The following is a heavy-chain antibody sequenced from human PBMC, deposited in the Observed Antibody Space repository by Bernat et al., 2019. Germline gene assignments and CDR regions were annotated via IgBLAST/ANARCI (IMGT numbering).Heavy chain of an antibody. CDR3: AKEGGRMVRGGYFDY. Sequence: QVQLVESGGGVVQPGRSLRLSCAASGFTFSSYGMHWVRQAPGKGLEWVAVISYDGSNKYYADSVKGRFTISRDNSKNTLYLQMNSLRAEDTAVYYCAKEGGRMVRGGYFDYCGQGTLVTVSS. D-gene: IGHD3-10*01. V-gene: IGHV3-30*18. J-gene: IGHJ4*02. CDR2: ISYDGSNK. CDR1: GFTFSSYG.